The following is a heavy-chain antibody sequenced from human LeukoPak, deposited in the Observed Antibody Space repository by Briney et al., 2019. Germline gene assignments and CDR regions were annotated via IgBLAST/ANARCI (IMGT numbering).Heavy chain of an antibody. J-gene: IGHJ4*02. V-gene: IGHV1-69*01. CDR1: GGTFSSYA. CDR3: ARDLTLYSSSSDNRPTDDY. D-gene: IGHD6-6*01. Sequence: SVKVSRKASGGTFSSYAISWVRQAPGQGLEWMGGIIPIFGTANYAQKFQGRVTITADESTSTAYMELSSLRSEDTAVYYCARDLTLYSSSSDNRPTDDYWGQGTLVTVSS. CDR2: IIPIFGTA.